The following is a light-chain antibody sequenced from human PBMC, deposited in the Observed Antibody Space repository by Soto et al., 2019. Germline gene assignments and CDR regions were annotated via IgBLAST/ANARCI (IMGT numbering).Light chain of an antibody. J-gene: IGLJ2*01. CDR2: DVS. CDR3: SSYTGSSTVV. Sequence: QSVLTQPASVSGSPGQSITISCTGTSSDVGGYNYVSWYQQHPGKAPKLMIYDVSNRPSGVSSRFSGSKSGNTASLTISGLQAEDEADYYGSSYTGSSTVVFGGGTKLTVL. CDR1: SSDVGGYNY. V-gene: IGLV2-14*01.